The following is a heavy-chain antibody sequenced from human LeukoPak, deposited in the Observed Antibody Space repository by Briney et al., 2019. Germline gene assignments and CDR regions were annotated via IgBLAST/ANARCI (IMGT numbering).Heavy chain of an antibody. V-gene: IGHV4-34*01. CDR3: ARDRDTMIGV. Sequence: SETLSLTCAVYGGSFSGYYWSWIRQPPGKGLEWIGEINHSGSTNYNPSLKSRVTISVDTSKNQFSLKLSSVTAADTAVYYCARDRDTMIGVWGQGTMVTVSS. CDR1: GGSFSGYY. J-gene: IGHJ3*01. D-gene: IGHD3-10*02. CDR2: INHSGST.